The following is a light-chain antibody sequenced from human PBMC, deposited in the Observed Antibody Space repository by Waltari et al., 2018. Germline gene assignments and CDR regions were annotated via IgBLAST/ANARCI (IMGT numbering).Light chain of an antibody. CDR2: KDN. CDR3: KSTDSSAVYVV. Sequence: SYELTQPPSVSVSPGQTARITCSGDALPNRYAYSYQQKPGRAPILLNYKDNGRPPRILGRFCGSTSGTTVTLTITGVQAEAEADYYCKSTDSSAVYVVFGGGTKLTVL. V-gene: IGLV3-25*03. CDR1: ALPNRY. J-gene: IGLJ2*01.